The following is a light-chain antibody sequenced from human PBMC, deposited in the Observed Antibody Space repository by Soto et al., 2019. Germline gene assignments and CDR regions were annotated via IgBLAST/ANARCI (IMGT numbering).Light chain of an antibody. V-gene: IGKV1-5*01. CDR2: DAS. CDR3: QQYIGYPWT. CDR1: RRISSW. J-gene: IGKJ1*01. Sequence: DIQMTQSPSTLSASVGDRVTITCRASRRISSWLAWYQQQPGKAPKLLVYDASTLQSGVPSRFSGNGSGTEFTLTISRLQPEDLATYFYQQYIGYPWTFGQGTRVGIK.